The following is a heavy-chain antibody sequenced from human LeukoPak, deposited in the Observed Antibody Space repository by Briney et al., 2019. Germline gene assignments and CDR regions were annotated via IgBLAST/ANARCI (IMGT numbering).Heavy chain of an antibody. Sequence: ASVKVSCKASGYTFTGYYMHWARQAPGQGLEWMGWINPNSGGTNYAQKFQGRVTMTRDTSISTAYMELSRLRSDDTAVYYCAQAMVRGVRGPSSSWGQGTLVTVSS. CDR3: AQAMVRGVRGPSSS. D-gene: IGHD3-10*01. J-gene: IGHJ5*02. CDR1: GYTFTGYY. CDR2: INPNSGGT. V-gene: IGHV1-2*02.